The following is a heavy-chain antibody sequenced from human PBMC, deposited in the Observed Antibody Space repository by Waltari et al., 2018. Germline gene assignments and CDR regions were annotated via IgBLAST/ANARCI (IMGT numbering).Heavy chain of an antibody. D-gene: IGHD2-21*02. V-gene: IGHV4-39*01. CDR2: IYYSGST. J-gene: IGHJ5*02. CDR1: GGAIRSTNYY. CDR3: ARHQDWVVVSATWFDP. Sequence: QLRLQESGPGLVKPSDTLSLTCTVSGGAIRSTNYYWGWIRQPPGKGLEWIGSIYYSGSTSYNPSLKSRVTMSADTSKNQFSLKLSSVTAADTAVYYCARHQDWVVVSATWFDPWGQGTLVTVSS.